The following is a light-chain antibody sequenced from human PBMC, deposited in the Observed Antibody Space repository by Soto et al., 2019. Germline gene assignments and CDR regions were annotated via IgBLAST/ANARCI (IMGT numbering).Light chain of an antibody. V-gene: IGKV3-20*01. J-gene: IGKJ5*01. CDR2: DAS. CDR1: QSVGSNN. Sequence: EIVLTQSPGTQSLSPGETATLSCRASQSVGSNNLAWYHQKPGQTPRLLIYDASSRATGIPDRFSGSGSGTDFTLTISRLEPEDFAVYYCQQYANSFTFGQGTRLEIE. CDR3: QQYANSFT.